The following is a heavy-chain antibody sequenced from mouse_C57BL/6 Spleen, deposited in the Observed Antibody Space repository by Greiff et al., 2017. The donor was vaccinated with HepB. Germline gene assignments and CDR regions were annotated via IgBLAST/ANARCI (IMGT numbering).Heavy chain of an antibody. J-gene: IGHJ3*01. CDR3: ARPTVVGEGFAY. V-gene: IGHV1-85*01. D-gene: IGHD1-1*01. CDR2: IYPSDVST. Sequence: VQLPQSGPELVKPGASVKLSCKASGYTFTSYDIHWVKQRPGQGLEWIGWIYPSDVSTKYNEKFKGKATLTVDTSSRTAYMELHSLTSEDSAVYFCARPTVVGEGFAYWGQGTLVTVSA. CDR1: GYTFTSYD.